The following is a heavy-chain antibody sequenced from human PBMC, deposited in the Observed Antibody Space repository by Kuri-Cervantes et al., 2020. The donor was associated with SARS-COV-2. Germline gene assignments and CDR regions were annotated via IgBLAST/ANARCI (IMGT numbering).Heavy chain of an antibody. V-gene: IGHV3-74*01. CDR2: ITNSGGSA. J-gene: IGHJ3*02. Sequence: GESLKISCAASGFTFSGHWIHWVRQAPGKGLVWVSGITNSGGSAYSADSVKGRFTISRDNSKNTLFLQMNSLRAEDTAVYYCARDVPTRGLGSSDAFDIRGQGTMVTVSS. CDR3: ARDVPTRGLGSSDAFDI. CDR1: GFTFSGHW. D-gene: IGHD1-26*01.